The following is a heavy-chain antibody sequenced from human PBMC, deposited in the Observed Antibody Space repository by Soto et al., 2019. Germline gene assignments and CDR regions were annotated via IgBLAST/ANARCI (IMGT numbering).Heavy chain of an antibody. Sequence: GESLKISCEGSGYSFTSYWIGWARQMPVKGLEWMGIIYPGDSDTRYSPSFQGQVTISADKSISTAYLQWSSLKASDTAMYYCARAYYDILTGYYQTFDYWGQGTLVTVSS. CDR1: GYSFTSYW. CDR2: IYPGDSDT. CDR3: ARAYYDILTGYYQTFDY. D-gene: IGHD3-9*01. J-gene: IGHJ4*02. V-gene: IGHV5-51*01.